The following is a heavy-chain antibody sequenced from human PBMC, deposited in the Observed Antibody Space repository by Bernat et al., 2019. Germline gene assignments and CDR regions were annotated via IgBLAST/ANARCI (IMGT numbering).Heavy chain of an antibody. CDR1: GGSISSSSYY. D-gene: IGHD3-16*02. CDR3: ARLGVGNMITSGGVIDN. J-gene: IGHJ4*02. CDR2: IYYSGST. V-gene: IGHV4-39*01. Sequence: QLQLQESGPGLVKPSETLSLTCTVSGGSISSSSYYWGWIRQPPGKGLEWIGSIYYSGSTYYNPSLKSRVTISVDTSKNQFSLKLSSVTAADTAVYYCARLGVGNMITSGGVIDNWGQGTLVTVS.